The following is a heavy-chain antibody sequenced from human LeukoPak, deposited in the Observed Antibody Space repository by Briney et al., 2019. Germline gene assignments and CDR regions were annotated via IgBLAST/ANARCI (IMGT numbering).Heavy chain of an antibody. CDR3: ARDRSYYDILTGYLDY. D-gene: IGHD3-9*01. CDR2: ISWNSGSI. Sequence: GGSLRLSCAASGFTFDDYAMHWVRQAPGKGLEWVSGISWNSGSIGYADSVKGRFTISRDNAKNSLYLQMNSLRDEDTAVYYCARDRSYYDILTGYLDYWGQGTLVTVSS. J-gene: IGHJ4*02. V-gene: IGHV3-9*01. CDR1: GFTFDDYA.